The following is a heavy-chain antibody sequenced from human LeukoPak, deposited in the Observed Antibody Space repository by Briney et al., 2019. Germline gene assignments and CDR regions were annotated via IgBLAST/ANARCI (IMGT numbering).Heavy chain of an antibody. D-gene: IGHD3-9*01. CDR3: ARGYYDILTSTRGAFDI. V-gene: IGHV1-69*13. Sequence: SVKVSCKASGGTFSSYAISWVRQAPGQGLEWMGGIIPIFGTANYAQKFQGRVTITADESTSTAYMELSSLRSEDTAVYYCARGYYDILTSTRGAFDIWGQGTMVTVSS. CDR2: IIPIFGTA. CDR1: GGTFSSYA. J-gene: IGHJ3*02.